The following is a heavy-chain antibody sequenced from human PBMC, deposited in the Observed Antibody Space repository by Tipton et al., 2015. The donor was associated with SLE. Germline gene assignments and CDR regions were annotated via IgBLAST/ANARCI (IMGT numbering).Heavy chain of an antibody. CDR1: GGSISSGDYY. D-gene: IGHD4/OR15-4a*01. J-gene: IGHJ4*02. V-gene: IGHV4-30-4*08. CDR3: ASLDYGGRHLRH. Sequence: TLSLTCTVSGGSISSGDYYWSWIRQPPGKGLEWIGYIYYSGSTYYNPSLKSRVIISVDTSKNQFSLNLRSVTAADTAVYYCASLDYGGRHLRHWGQGTLVTVSS. CDR2: IYYSGST.